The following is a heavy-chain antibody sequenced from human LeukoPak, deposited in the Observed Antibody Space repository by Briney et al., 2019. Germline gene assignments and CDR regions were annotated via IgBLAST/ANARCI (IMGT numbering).Heavy chain of an antibody. CDR3: ARGGQWLRYFDY. CDR1: GYTFTSYD. J-gene: IGHJ4*02. V-gene: IGHV1-8*01. Sequence: GESLKIACKASGYTFTSYDINWVRQATGQGLEWMGWMNPNSGNTGYAQKFQGRVTMTRNTSISTAYMELSSLRSEDTAVYYCARGGQWLRYFDYWGQGTLVTVSS. D-gene: IGHD6-19*01. CDR2: MNPNSGNT.